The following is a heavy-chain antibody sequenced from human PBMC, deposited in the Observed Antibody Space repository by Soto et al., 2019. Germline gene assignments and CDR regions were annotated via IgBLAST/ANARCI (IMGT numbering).Heavy chain of an antibody. J-gene: IGHJ6*02. Sequence: SQTLSLTCAISGDSVSSNSAAWNWIRQSPSRGLEWLGRTYYRSKWYNDYAVSVKSRITINPDTSKNQFSLQLNSVTPEDTAVYSCARAGKPTNDFWSGYYSRYYYGMDVWGQGTTVTVSS. CDR1: GDSVSSNSAA. V-gene: IGHV6-1*01. CDR2: TYYRSKWYN. D-gene: IGHD3-3*01. CDR3: ARAGKPTNDFWSGYYSRYYYGMDV.